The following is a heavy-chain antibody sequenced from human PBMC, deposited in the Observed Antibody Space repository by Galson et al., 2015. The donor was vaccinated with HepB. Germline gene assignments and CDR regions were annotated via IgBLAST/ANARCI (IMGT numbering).Heavy chain of an antibody. CDR2: ISSSGSTI. Sequence: SLRLSCAASGFTFSDYYMSWIRQAPGKGLEWVSYISSSGSTIYYADSVKGRFTISRDNAKNSLYLQMSSLRAEDTAVYYCARDFDSYGYKFDYWGQGTLVTVSS. CDR3: ARDFDSYGYKFDY. V-gene: IGHV3-11*01. D-gene: IGHD5-18*01. CDR1: GFTFSDYY. J-gene: IGHJ4*02.